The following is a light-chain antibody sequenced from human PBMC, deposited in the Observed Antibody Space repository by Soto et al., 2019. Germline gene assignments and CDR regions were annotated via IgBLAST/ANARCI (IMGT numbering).Light chain of an antibody. J-gene: IGKJ1*01. Sequence: EIMMTQSPGTLSASPGERATLSCRASQSVSSNLAWYQQKPGQAPRLLIYAVSTRATGIPARFSGSGSGTEFTLTISSLQSEDFAVYYCQQYNKWPLPFGQGTKVEI. V-gene: IGKV3-15*01. CDR1: QSVSSN. CDR2: AVS. CDR3: QQYNKWPLP.